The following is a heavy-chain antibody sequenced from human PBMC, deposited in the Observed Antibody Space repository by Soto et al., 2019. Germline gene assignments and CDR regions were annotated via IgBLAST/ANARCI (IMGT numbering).Heavy chain of an antibody. CDR2: ISWDGGST. V-gene: IGHV3-43*01. Sequence: EVQLVESGGVVVQPGGSLRLSCAASGFTFDDYTMHWVRQAPGKGLEWVSLISWDGGSTYYADSVKGRFTISRDNSKNSLYLQMNSLRTEDTALYHCAKDISGYSSSWIDYWGQGTLVTVSS. D-gene: IGHD6-13*01. CDR1: GFTFDDYT. CDR3: AKDISGYSSSWIDY. J-gene: IGHJ4*02.